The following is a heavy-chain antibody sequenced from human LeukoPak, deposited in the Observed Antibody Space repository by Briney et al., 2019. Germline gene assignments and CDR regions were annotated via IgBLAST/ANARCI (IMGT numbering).Heavy chain of an antibody. Sequence: SETLSLTCTVSGGSIDRYYWSWIRQPPGKGLEWIGYVYSSGSTNHNPSLESRVTISVDTSENQFSLRLSSVTAADTAVDYWAKCAMLSRGCMLCHFDYWGQGTLVTVSS. CDR1: GGSIDRYY. CDR3: AKCAMLSRGCMLCHFDY. J-gene: IGHJ4*02. V-gene: IGHV4-59*08. D-gene: IGHD2-8*01. CDR2: VYSSGST.